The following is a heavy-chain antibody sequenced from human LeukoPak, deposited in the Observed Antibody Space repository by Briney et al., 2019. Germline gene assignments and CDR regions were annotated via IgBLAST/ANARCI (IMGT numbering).Heavy chain of an antibody. CDR3: ARGQIPRVGGAFS. CDR2: INHSGST. D-gene: IGHD3-10*01. V-gene: IGHV4-34*01. Sequence: SETLSLTCAVYGGSFSGYYWSWIRQPPGKGLEWIGEINHSGSTNYNPSLKSRVTISVDTSKNQFSLKLSSVTAADTAVYYCARGQIPRVGGAFSGGRETLVPVS. J-gene: IGHJ4*02. CDR1: GGSFSGYY.